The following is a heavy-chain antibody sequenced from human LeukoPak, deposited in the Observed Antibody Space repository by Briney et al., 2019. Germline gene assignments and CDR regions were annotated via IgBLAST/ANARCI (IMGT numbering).Heavy chain of an antibody. CDR1: GFTFSSYW. J-gene: IGHJ5*02. CDR3: AKGSGINHYHWIDP. Sequence: GGSLRLSCAAAGFTFSSYWMHWVRQAPGKGLEWVSGISGGGGSTYYADSVKGRFTISRDNSKNTLYLQMDSLRAEDTALYYCAKGSGINHYHWIDPWGQGTLVTVSS. V-gene: IGHV3-23*01. CDR2: ISGGGGST. D-gene: IGHD1-14*01.